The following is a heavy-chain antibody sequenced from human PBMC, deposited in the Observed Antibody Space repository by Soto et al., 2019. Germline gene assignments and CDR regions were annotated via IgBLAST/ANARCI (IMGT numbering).Heavy chain of an antibody. CDR2: IIPIFGTA. CDR1: GGTFSSYA. D-gene: IGHD1-7*01. V-gene: IGHV1-69*01. Sequence: QVQLVQSGAEVKKPGSSVKVSCKASGGTFSSYAISWVRQAPGQGLEWMGGIIPIFGTANYAQKFRGRVTITADEPTSTAYMELSSLRSEDTAVYYCARDTALGLELLNGMDVWGQGTTVTVSS. CDR3: ARDTALGLELLNGMDV. J-gene: IGHJ6*02.